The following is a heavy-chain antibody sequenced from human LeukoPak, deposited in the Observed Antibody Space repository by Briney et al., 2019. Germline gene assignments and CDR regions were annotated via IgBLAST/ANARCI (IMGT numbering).Heavy chain of an antibody. CDR3: ARAVRYYYDSSGYPLHFDY. D-gene: IGHD3-22*01. CDR1: GGSFSGYY. Sequence: SETLSLTCAVYGGSFSGYYWSWIRQPPGKGLEWIGYIYYSGSTNYNPSLKSRVTISVDTSKNQFSLKLSSVTAADTAVYYCARAVRYYYDSSGYPLHFDYWGQGTLVTVSS. V-gene: IGHV4-59*01. CDR2: IYYSGST. J-gene: IGHJ4*02.